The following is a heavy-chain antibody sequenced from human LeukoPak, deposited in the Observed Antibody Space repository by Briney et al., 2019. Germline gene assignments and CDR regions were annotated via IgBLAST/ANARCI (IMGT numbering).Heavy chain of an antibody. CDR3: ARDGYDRPSAFDI. Sequence: GAAVKVSCKASGYTFAAYGISWVRQAPGQVLEWMGWISAYNGNTNYAQKLQGRVTMTTDTSTNTANLELRGLRSDDTAVYYCARDGYDRPSAFDIWGQGTMVTVSS. D-gene: IGHD3-22*01. CDR2: ISAYNGNT. V-gene: IGHV1-18*01. J-gene: IGHJ3*02. CDR1: GYTFAAYG.